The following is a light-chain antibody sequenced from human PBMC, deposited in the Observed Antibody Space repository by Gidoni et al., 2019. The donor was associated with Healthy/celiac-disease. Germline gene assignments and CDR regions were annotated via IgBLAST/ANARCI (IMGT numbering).Light chain of an antibody. Sequence: QSALTQPASVSGSPGQSITISCPGTSSDVGGYKYSSWYQQHPGKAPKLMIYDVSNRPSGVSNRFSGSKSGNTGSLTISGLQAEDEADYYCSSYTSSSTPYVFGTGTKVTVL. CDR3: SSYTSSSTPYV. CDR1: SSDVGGYKY. V-gene: IGLV2-14*01. J-gene: IGLJ1*01. CDR2: DVS.